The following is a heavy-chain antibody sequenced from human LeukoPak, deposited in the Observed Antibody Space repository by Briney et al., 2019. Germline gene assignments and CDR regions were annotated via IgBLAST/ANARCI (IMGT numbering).Heavy chain of an antibody. CDR1: GFTFSSYA. J-gene: IGHJ3*02. Sequence: GGSLRLSCAASGFTFSSYAMHWVRQAPGKGLEWVAVISYDGSNKYYADSVKGRFTISRDNSKNTLYLQMNSLRAEDTAVYYCARILGDAFDIWGQGTMVTVSS. CDR2: ISYDGSNK. D-gene: IGHD2-15*01. V-gene: IGHV3-30-3*01. CDR3: ARILGDAFDI.